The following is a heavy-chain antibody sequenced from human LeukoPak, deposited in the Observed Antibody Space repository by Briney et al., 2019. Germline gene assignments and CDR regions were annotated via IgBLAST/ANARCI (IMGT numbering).Heavy chain of an antibody. CDR2: ISSSGSTI. CDR3: ARKPSGGYYNYFDY. D-gene: IGHD1-26*01. V-gene: IGHV3-48*03. J-gene: IGHJ4*02. CDR1: GFTFSTYE. Sequence: GGSLRLSCAASGFTFSTYEMNWVRQAPGKGLEWVSYISSSGSTIHHADSVQGRFTISRDNAKNSLYLQMDSLRAEDTAVYYCARKPSGGYYNYFDYWGQGTLVTVSS.